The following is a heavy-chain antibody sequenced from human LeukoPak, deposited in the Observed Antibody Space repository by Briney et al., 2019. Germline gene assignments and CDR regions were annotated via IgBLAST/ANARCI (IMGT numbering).Heavy chain of an antibody. CDR2: IYTSGST. Sequence: SETLSLTCTVSGGSISSYYWSWIRQPAGKGLEWIGRIYTSGSTNYNPSLKSRGTVSVGTCENQFPLRLSSVTAADTAVYYCARDITSGWFNYYYGMDVWGQGTTVTVSS. V-gene: IGHV4-4*07. CDR1: GGSISSYY. J-gene: IGHJ6*02. D-gene: IGHD6-19*01. CDR3: ARDITSGWFNYYYGMDV.